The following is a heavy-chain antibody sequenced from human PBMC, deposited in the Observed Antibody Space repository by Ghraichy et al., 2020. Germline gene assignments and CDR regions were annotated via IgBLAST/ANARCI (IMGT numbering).Heavy chain of an antibody. CDR3: AKGSGGTMIVVVTHFDY. CDR1: GFTFSSYG. CDR2: ISYDGSNK. D-gene: IGHD3-22*01. Sequence: LSLTCAASGFTFSSYGMHWVRQAPGKGLEWVAVISYDGSNKYYADSVKGRFTISRDNSKNTLYLQMNSLRAEDTAVYYCAKGSGGTMIVVVTHFDYWGQGTLVTVSS. J-gene: IGHJ4*02. V-gene: IGHV3-30*18.